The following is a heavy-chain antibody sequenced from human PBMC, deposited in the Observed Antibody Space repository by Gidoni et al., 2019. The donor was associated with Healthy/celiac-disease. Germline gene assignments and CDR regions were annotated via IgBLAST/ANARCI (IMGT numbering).Heavy chain of an antibody. V-gene: IGHV4-31*03. Sequence: QVQLQESGPGLVKPSQTLSLTCTVSGGSISSGGYYWRWIRQHPGKGLEWIGYIYYSGSTYYNPSLKSRVTISVDTSKNQFSLKLSSVTAADTAVYYCARDQSGYYHSWTSPGYYYGMDVWGQGTTVTVSS. CDR3: ARDQSGYYHSWTSPGYYYGMDV. D-gene: IGHD3-3*01. CDR1: GGSISSGGYY. J-gene: IGHJ6*02. CDR2: IYYSGST.